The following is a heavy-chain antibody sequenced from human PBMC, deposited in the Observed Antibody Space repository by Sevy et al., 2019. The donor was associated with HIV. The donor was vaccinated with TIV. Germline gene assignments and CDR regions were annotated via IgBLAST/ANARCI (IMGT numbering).Heavy chain of an antibody. CDR3: AEDSPCGGDCYFLDS. V-gene: IGHV1-69*13. D-gene: IGHD2-21*01. CDR2: ILPISGLV. CDR1: GGTLNNYG. J-gene: IGHJ4*02. Sequence: ASVNVSCKASGGTLNNYGINWVRQAPGQGLQWMGGILPISGLVNYAQNLQSRVTITADESTGTVYMELSSLRSEDTAVYYCAEDSPCGGDCYFLDSWGQGTLVTVSS.